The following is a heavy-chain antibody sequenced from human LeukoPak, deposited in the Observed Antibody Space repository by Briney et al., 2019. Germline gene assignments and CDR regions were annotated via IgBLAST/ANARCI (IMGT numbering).Heavy chain of an antibody. V-gene: IGHV3-48*03. CDR3: ARDRCGGDCYSIWFDP. CDR2: ISSSATII. CDR1: GFTFSSYE. J-gene: IGHJ5*02. D-gene: IGHD2-21*02. Sequence: GGSLRLSCAASGFTFSSYEMTWVRQAPGKGLEWVSYISSSATIIYYADSVKGRFTISRDNSKNTLYLQMNSLRAEDTAVYYCARDRCGGDCYSIWFDPWGQGTLVTVSS.